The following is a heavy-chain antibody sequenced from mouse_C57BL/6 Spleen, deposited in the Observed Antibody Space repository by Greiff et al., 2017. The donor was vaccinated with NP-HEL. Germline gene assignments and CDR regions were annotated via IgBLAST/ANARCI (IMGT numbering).Heavy chain of an antibody. CDR3: ARSDYDGGYFDV. D-gene: IGHD2-4*01. V-gene: IGHV14-2*01. CDR1: GFNIKDYY. CDR2: IDPEDGAT. Sequence: VQLKESGAELVKPGASVKLSCTASGFNIKDYYMHWVKQRTEQGLEWIGRIDPEDGATKYAPKFQGKATITADTSSNTAYLQLSSLTSEDTAVYYCARSDYDGGYFDVWGTGTTVTVSS. J-gene: IGHJ1*03.